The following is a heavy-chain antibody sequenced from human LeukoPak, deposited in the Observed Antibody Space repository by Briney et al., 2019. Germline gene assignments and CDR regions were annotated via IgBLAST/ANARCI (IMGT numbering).Heavy chain of an antibody. CDR3: ARVPPKTYYFDY. J-gene: IGHJ4*02. Sequence: PGRSLRLSCAASGFTFSSYGMHWVRQAPGKGLEWVAVIWYDGSNKYYADSVKGRFTISRDNSKNTLYLQTNSLRAEDTAVYYCARVPPKTYYFDYWGQGTLVTVSS. V-gene: IGHV3-33*01. D-gene: IGHD1-1*01. CDR1: GFTFSSYG. CDR2: IWYDGSNK.